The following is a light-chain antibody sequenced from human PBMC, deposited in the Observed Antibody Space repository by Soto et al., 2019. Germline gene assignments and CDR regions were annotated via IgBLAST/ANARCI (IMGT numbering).Light chain of an antibody. J-gene: IGLJ1*01. CDR3: SSYTSSTSYV. V-gene: IGLV2-14*01. Sequence: QSALTQPASVSGSPGQSITISCTGTSSDVGGYNFVSWYQQHPGKAPKLMISEVSNRPSGVSIRISGSKSGNTASLTISGLQADDEADYYCSSYTSSTSYVFGTGTKLTVL. CDR1: SSDVGGYNF. CDR2: EVS.